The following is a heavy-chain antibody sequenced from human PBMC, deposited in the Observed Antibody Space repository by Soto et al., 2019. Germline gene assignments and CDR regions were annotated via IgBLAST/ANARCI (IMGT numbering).Heavy chain of an antibody. D-gene: IGHD3-22*01. CDR3: ARAHQVKVAFDI. V-gene: IGHV4-39*07. Sequence: SETLSLTCTVSGGSISSSSYYWGWIRQPPGKGLEWIGYIYYSGSTYYHPSLKSRVTISVDTSKNQFSLKLSSVTAADTAVYYCARAHQVKVAFDIWGQGTMVTVSS. CDR1: GGSISSSSYY. J-gene: IGHJ3*02. CDR2: IYYSGST.